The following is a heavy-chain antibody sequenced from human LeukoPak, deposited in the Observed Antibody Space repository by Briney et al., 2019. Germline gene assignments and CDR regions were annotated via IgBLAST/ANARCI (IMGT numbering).Heavy chain of an antibody. CDR3: ARGGVATIGNFDY. CDR2: ISSSSSTI. Sequence: PGGSLRLSCAASGFTFSSYSVNWVRQAPGKGLEWVSYISSSSSTIYYADSVKGRFTISRDNAKNSLYLQMNSLRAEDTAVYYCARGGVATIGNFDYWGQGTLVTVSS. V-gene: IGHV3-48*04. D-gene: IGHD5-12*01. CDR1: GFTFSSYS. J-gene: IGHJ4*02.